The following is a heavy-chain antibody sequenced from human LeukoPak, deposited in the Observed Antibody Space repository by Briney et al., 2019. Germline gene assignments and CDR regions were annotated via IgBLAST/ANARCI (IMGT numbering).Heavy chain of an antibody. CDR3: ARGLGRQQLVSPFDY. CDR2: IYHSGTI. D-gene: IGHD6-13*01. J-gene: IGHJ4*02. CDR1: GYSISSGYY. V-gene: IGHV4-38-2*02. Sequence: SETLSLTCTVSGYSISSGYYWGWIRQPPGQGLEWLASIYHSGTIYYNPSLKSRVTISVDTSKNQFSLKLTSVTAADTAVYYCARGLGRQQLVSPFDYWGQGTLVTVSS.